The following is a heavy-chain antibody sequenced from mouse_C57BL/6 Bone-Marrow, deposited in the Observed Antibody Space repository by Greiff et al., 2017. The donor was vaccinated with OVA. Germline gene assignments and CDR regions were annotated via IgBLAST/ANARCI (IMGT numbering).Heavy chain of an antibody. J-gene: IGHJ3*01. V-gene: IGHV1-20*01. Sequence: VQLQQSGPELVQPGDSVKISCKASGYSFTGYFMNWVMQSHGKSLEWIGRINPYNGDTFYNQKFKGKATLTVDKSSSTAHMELRSLTSEDSAVYYCARKAGIYDGLAYWGQGTLVTVSA. CDR2: INPYNGDT. CDR1: GYSFTGYF. D-gene: IGHD2-3*01. CDR3: ARKAGIYDGLAY.